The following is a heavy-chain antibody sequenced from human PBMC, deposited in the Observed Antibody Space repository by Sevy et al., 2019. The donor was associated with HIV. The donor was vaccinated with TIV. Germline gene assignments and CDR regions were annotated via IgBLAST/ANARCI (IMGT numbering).Heavy chain of an antibody. CDR1: GFTFSSYS. J-gene: IGHJ4*02. V-gene: IGHV3-48*01. Sequence: GGSLRLSCAASGFTFSSYSMNWVRQAPGKGLEWVSYISSSSSTIYYADSVKGRFTISRDNAKNSLYLQMNSLRAEDTAVYYCASDRSMILSTGFGYWGQGTLVTVSS. CDR3: ASDRSMILSTGFGY. CDR2: ISSSSSTI. D-gene: IGHD3-22*01.